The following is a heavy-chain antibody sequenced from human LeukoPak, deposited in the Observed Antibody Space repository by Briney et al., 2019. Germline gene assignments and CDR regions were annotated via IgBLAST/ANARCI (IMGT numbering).Heavy chain of an antibody. CDR2: IASETYGGTA. CDR1: GFTFGDYA. V-gene: IGHV3-49*04. CDR3: TRDQTPYY. J-gene: IGHJ4*02. Sequence: GGSLRLSCTASGFTFGDYAMTWVRQAPGKGLEWVGFIASETYGGTAEYAASVKGRFIISRDDSKSIAYLQMNSLKTEDTAVHYCTRDQTPYYWGQGTLVTVSS.